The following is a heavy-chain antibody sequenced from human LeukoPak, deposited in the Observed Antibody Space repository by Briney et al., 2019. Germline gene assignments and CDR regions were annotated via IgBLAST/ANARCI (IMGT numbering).Heavy chain of an antibody. CDR1: GFTFSSYE. CDR3: ARGYFLGFDY. CDR2: ISTSGRTI. D-gene: IGHD2/OR15-2a*01. Sequence: PGGSLRLSCAASGFTFSSYEMNWVRQAPGKGLEWVSYISTSGRTIYYEDSVKGRLTISRDNAKNSLYLQMNSLRAEDAAVYYCARGYFLGFDYWGQGTLVTVSS. J-gene: IGHJ4*02. V-gene: IGHV3-48*03.